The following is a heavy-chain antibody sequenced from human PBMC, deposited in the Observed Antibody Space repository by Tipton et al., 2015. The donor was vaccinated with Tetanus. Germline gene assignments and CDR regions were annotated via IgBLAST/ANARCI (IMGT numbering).Heavy chain of an antibody. CDR3: ARAAGFLGLTHDF. Sequence: GASFSSGDYYWSWIRKPPGKDLEWIGYIYQTGTTYYNPSLKGRVTLSMDRSNTQFSLRLDSLTAADTAVYYCARAAGFLGLTHDFWGRGTLVSVSS. CDR1: GASFSSGDYY. V-gene: IGHV4-30-4*01. CDR2: IYQTGTT. J-gene: IGHJ4*02. D-gene: IGHD2/OR15-2a*01.